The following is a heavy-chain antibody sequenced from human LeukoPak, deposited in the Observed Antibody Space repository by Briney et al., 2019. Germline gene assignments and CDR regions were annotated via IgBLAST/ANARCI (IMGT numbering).Heavy chain of an antibody. D-gene: IGHD3-3*01. CDR3: ARDPKPTIFGVASFDY. Sequence: PSETLSLTXTVSGGSISSGDYYWSWIRQPPGKGLEWIGYIYYSGSTYYNPSLNSRVTISVDPSKNQFSLKLSSVTAADTAVYYCARDPKPTIFGVASFDYWGQGTLVTVSS. J-gene: IGHJ4*02. CDR2: IYYSGST. V-gene: IGHV4-30-4*08. CDR1: GGSISSGDYY.